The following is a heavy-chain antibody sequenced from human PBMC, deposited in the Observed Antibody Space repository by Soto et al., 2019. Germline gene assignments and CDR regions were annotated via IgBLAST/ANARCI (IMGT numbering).Heavy chain of an antibody. CDR2: IYFSGST. J-gene: IGHJ4*02. CDR3: ARGRPPREWLRPYYFDY. CDR1: GGSISSYY. Sequence: NPSETLSLTCTVSGGSISSYYWSWIRQPPGKGLEWIGYIYFSGSTNYNPSLKSRVTISVDTSKNQFSLKLSSVTAADTAVYYCARGRPPREWLRPYYFDYWGQGTLVTVSS. V-gene: IGHV4-59*01. D-gene: IGHD5-12*01.